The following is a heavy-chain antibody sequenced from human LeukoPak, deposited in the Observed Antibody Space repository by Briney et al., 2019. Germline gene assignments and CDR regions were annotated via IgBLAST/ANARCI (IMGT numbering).Heavy chain of an antibody. J-gene: IGHJ4*02. CDR2: IIPIFGTA. D-gene: IGHD3-3*01. CDR1: GGTFSSYA. Sequence: ASVKVSCKASGGTFSSYAISWVRQAPGQGLEWMGGIIPIFGTANYAQKFQGRVTITTDESTSTAYMELSSLRSEDTAVYYCLWVWSGYRGYFDYWGQGALVTVSS. V-gene: IGHV1-69*05. CDR3: LWVWSGYRGYFDY.